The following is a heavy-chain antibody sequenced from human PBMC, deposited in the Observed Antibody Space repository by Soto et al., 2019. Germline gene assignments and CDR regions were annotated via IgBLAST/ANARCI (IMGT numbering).Heavy chain of an antibody. CDR1: GYSFTTYG. D-gene: IGHD5-12*01. CDR3: ARERQGRYEY. Sequence: QVHLVQSGAEMKKPGASVKVSCKTSGYSFTTYGITWVRQAPGQGLEWMGWISVHSGSTQSVQKLQGRVTMTTDTSTSTAYMELRSLRSDDTAVYYCARERQGRYEYWGQGPLVTVSS. J-gene: IGHJ4*02. V-gene: IGHV1-18*01. CDR2: ISVHSGST.